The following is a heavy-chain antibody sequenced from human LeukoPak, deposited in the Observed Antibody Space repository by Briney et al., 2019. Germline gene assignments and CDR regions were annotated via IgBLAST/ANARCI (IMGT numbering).Heavy chain of an antibody. CDR1: GGTFSNYA. CDR2: IIPIFGTA. J-gene: IGHJ4*02. V-gene: IGHV1-69*05. CDR3: ASSRGANIVVVPAAIPATFDY. Sequence: ASVKVSCKASGGTFSNYAISWVRQAPGQGLEWMGGIIPIFGTANYAQKFQGRVTITTDESTSTAYMELSSLRSEDTAVYYCASSRGANIVVVPAAIPATFDYWGQGTLVTVSS. D-gene: IGHD2-2*02.